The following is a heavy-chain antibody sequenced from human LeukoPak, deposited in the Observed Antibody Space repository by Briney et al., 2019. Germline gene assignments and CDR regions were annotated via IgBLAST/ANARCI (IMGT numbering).Heavy chain of an antibody. CDR3: ARDLKYCTGGMCYFTAVADS. CDR1: GFIFDHFG. Sequence: GGSLRLSCATSGFIFDHFGMNWVRQVPGKGLEWVSGINWDSTSTNYVDSVRGRCTISRDNAKNSLYLQMNSLRVEDTAFYYCARDLKYCTGGMCYFTAVADSWGQGTLVTVSS. V-gene: IGHV3-20*04. D-gene: IGHD2-8*02. CDR2: INWDSTST. J-gene: IGHJ4*02.